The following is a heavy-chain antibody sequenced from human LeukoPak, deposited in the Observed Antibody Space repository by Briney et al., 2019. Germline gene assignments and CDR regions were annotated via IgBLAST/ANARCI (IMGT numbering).Heavy chain of an antibody. D-gene: IGHD2-2*01. CDR1: GGSISSYY. CDR3: ARGPSSTSPYYYYYYMDV. V-gene: IGHV4-59*01. Sequence: SETLSLTCTVSGGSISSYYWSWIRQPPGKGLEWIGYIYYSGSTNYNPSLKSRVTISVDTSKNQFSLKLSSVTAADTAVYYCARGPSSTSPYYYYYYMDVWGKGTTVTVSS. CDR2: IYYSGST. J-gene: IGHJ6*03.